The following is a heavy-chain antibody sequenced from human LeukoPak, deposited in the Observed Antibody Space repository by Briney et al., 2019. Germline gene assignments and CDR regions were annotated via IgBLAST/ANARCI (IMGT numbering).Heavy chain of an antibody. D-gene: IGHD3-10*01. CDR2: ISSSGGGT. J-gene: IGHJ4*02. Sequence: GGSLRLSCAASRFTFSSYAMSWVRQAPGKGLEWVSSISSSGGGTYYADSVKGRFTISRDNAKNSLYLQMNSLRAEDTAVYYCARAGSGSEDFDYWGQGTLVTVSS. V-gene: IGHV3-23*01. CDR1: RFTFSSYA. CDR3: ARAGSGSEDFDY.